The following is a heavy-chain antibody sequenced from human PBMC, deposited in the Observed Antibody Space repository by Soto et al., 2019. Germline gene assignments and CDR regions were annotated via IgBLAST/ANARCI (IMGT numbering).Heavy chain of an antibody. Sequence: QLQLQESGPGLVKPSETLSLTCTVSGGSISSSSYYWGWIRQPPGKGLEWIGSIYYSGSTYYNASLKNRVTISVDTSKNQSSLKLSSVTAADTAVYYCARDYDSSGDYWGQGTLVTVSS. D-gene: IGHD3-22*01. V-gene: IGHV4-39*01. J-gene: IGHJ4*02. CDR1: GGSISSSSYY. CDR2: IYYSGST. CDR3: ARDYDSSGDY.